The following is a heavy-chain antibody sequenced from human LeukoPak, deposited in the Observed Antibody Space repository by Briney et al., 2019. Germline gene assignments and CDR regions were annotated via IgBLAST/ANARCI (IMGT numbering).Heavy chain of an antibody. J-gene: IGHJ4*02. CDR3: ASRPIPVDIFDS. Sequence: SETPSLTCTVSGDSISSYYWSWIRQPPGKGLEWIGYMYYTGSTTYNPSLKSRVIMSVDTSKNQLSLKLSSVTAADTAVYYCASRPIPVDIFDSWGQGTLVTVSS. V-gene: IGHV4-59*08. CDR1: GDSISSYY. D-gene: IGHD6-19*01. CDR2: MYYTGST.